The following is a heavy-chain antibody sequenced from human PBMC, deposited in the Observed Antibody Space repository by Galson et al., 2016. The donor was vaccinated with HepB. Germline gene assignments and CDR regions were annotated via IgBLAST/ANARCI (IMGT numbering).Heavy chain of an antibody. CDR1: GFSFSSYA. Sequence: SLRLSCAASGFSFSSYAMSWVRQAPGKGLEWVSGITSGGTTYYADSVKGRFTISRDNSKNILYLQMKSLRDEDTAVYYCAKRPYSYGWHYGMDVWGKGTTVMVSS. J-gene: IGHJ6*04. V-gene: IGHV3-23*01. CDR2: ITSGGTT. D-gene: IGHD5-18*01. CDR3: AKRPYSYGWHYGMDV.